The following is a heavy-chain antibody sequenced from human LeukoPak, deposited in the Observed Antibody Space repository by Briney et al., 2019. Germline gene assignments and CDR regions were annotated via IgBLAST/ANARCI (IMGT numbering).Heavy chain of an antibody. CDR1: GFTFSSYA. CDR3: AKGPTTLLLFNWFDP. CDR2: ISGSGGST. D-gene: IGHD4-11*01. Sequence: GGSLRLSCAASGFTFSSYAMSWVRQAPGKGLEWVSAISGSGGSTYYADSVKGRFTISRDNSKNTLYLQMNSLRAEDAAVYYCAKGPTTLLLFNWFDPWGQGTLVTVSS. V-gene: IGHV3-23*01. J-gene: IGHJ5*02.